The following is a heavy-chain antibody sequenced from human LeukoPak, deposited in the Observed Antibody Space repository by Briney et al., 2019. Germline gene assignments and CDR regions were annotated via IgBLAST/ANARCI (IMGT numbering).Heavy chain of an antibody. CDR3: ARDFGYYGSGSYPDYFDY. J-gene: IGHJ4*02. D-gene: IGHD3-10*01. Sequence: GGTLRLSCAASGFAFSSYGMSWVRKAPGKGLEWVSYISSSGSTIYYADSVRGRFTISRDNAKNSLYLQMNSLRAEDTAVYYCARDFGYYGSGSYPDYFDYWGQGTLVIVSS. V-gene: IGHV3-48*04. CDR2: ISSSGSTI. CDR1: GFAFSSYG.